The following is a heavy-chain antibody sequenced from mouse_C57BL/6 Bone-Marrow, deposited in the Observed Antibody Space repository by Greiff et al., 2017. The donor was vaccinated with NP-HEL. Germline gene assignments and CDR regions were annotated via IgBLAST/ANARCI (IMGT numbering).Heavy chain of an antibody. J-gene: IGHJ3*01. V-gene: IGHV1-81*01. CDR1: GYTFTSYG. CDR3: ARMVTTGFAY. Sequence: VKLVESGAELARPGSSVKLSCKASGYTFTSYGISWVKQRTGQGLEWIGEIYPRSGNTYYTEKFTGKAPLTADKSSSTAYMELRSLTSEDSAVYFCARMVTTGFAYWGQGTLVTVSA. D-gene: IGHD2-3*01. CDR2: IYPRSGNT.